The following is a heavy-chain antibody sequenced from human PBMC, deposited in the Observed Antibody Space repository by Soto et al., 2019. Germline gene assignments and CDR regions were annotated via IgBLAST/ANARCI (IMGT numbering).Heavy chain of an antibody. Sequence: AGGSLRLSCAASGFTFSSYAMSWVRQAPGKGLEWVSAISGSGGSTYYADSVKGRFTISRDNSKNTLYLQMNSLRAEDTAVYYCAGRTVASLSASFDVWGQGTMVTVSS. CDR2: ISGSGGST. V-gene: IGHV3-23*01. J-gene: IGHJ3*01. CDR1: GFTFSSYA. D-gene: IGHD5-12*01. CDR3: AGRTVASLSASFDV.